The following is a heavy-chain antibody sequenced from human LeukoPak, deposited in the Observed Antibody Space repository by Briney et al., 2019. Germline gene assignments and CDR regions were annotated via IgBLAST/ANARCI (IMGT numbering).Heavy chain of an antibody. CDR2: IYYSGST. CDR1: GGSISSYY. J-gene: IGHJ5*02. D-gene: IGHD3-22*01. Sequence: SETPSLTCTVSGGSISSYYWSWIRQPPGKGLEWIGYIYYSGSTNYNPSLKSRVTISVDTPKNQFSLKLSSVTAADTAVYYCARALENYYDSSGFYDPWGQGTLVTVSS. CDR3: ARALENYYDSSGFYDP. V-gene: IGHV4-59*01.